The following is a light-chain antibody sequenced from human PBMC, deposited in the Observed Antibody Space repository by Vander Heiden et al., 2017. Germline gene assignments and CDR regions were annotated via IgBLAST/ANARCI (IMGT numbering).Light chain of an antibody. V-gene: IGKV1-39*01. CDR3: QQGYSAPA. J-gene: IGKJ1*01. CDR2: AAS. CDR1: QNISNY. Sequence: DIQMTQSPSSLSASVGDRVTITCRASQNISNYLNWYQQSPGTAPKLLIYAASSLQSGVPSRFSGSGSGTDFTLTISSLQPDDFATYYCQQGYSAPAFGQGTKVEI.